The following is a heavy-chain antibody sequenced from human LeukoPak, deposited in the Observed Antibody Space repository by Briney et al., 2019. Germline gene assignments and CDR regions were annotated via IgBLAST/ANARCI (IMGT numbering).Heavy chain of an antibody. CDR3: ARVVIVPAQWYFDL. CDR2: ISAYNGNT. CDR1: GYTFTSYG. D-gene: IGHD2-2*01. Sequence: ASVKVSCQASGYTFTSYGISWVRQAPGQGLEWMGWISAYNGNTNYAQKLQGRVTMTTDTSTSTAYMELRSLRSDDTAVYYCARVVIVPAQWYFDLWARGTLVTVSS. J-gene: IGHJ2*01. V-gene: IGHV1-18*01.